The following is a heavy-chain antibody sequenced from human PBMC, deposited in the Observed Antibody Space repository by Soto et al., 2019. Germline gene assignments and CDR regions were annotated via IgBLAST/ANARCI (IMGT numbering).Heavy chain of an antibody. CDR1: GGTFSSYA. D-gene: IGHD3-3*01. CDR2: IIPIFGTA. V-gene: IGHV1-69*13. Sequence: SVKVSCKASGGTFSSYAISWVRQAPGQGLEWMGGIIPIFGTANYAQKFQGRVTITADESTSTAYMELSSLRSEDTAVYYCASPKAIFGVYPFDYWGRGTLVTVSS. J-gene: IGHJ4*02. CDR3: ASPKAIFGVYPFDY.